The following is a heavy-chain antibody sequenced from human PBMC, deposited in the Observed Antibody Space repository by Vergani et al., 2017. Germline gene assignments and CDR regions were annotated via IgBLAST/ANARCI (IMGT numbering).Heavy chain of an antibody. CDR2: IYPGDSDT. CDR3: ASPSDGSPRRAFDI. J-gene: IGHJ3*02. D-gene: IGHD6-13*01. CDR1: GGSISGSSYY. Sequence: QLQLQESGPGLVKPSETLSLTCTVSGGSISGSSYYWGWIRQPPGKGLEWMGIIYPGDSDTRYSPSFQGQVTISADKSISTAYLQWSSLKASDTAMYYCASPSDGSPRRAFDIWGQGTMVTVSS. V-gene: IGHV4-39*07.